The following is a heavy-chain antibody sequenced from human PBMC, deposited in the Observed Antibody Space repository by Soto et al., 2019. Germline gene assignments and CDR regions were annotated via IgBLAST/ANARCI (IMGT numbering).Heavy chain of an antibody. CDR2: IIPIFGTA. CDR3: AMGKFPLRGRGYYYYGMDV. CDR1: GGTFSSYA. J-gene: IGHJ6*02. D-gene: IGHD4-17*01. Sequence: GPSVKVSCKASGGTFSSYAISWVRQAPGQGLEWMGGIIPIFGTANYAQKFQGRVTITADESTSTAYMELSSLRSEDTAVYYCAMGKFPLRGRGYYYYGMDVWGQGTTVTVSS. V-gene: IGHV1-69*13.